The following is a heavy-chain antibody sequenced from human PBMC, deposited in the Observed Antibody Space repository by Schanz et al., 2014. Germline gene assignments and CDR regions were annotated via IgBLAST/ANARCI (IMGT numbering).Heavy chain of an antibody. Sequence: QVQLVESGGGVVQRGGSLRLSCAASGFIFSNYGMHWVRQAPGKGLEWVAFISYDGSFEDYLDSVKGRFTISRDNSKNTLYLQMSSLRGEDTAVYYCAKDMARGGYNWVFDSWGQGTLVTVSS. CDR2: ISYDGSFE. J-gene: IGHJ4*02. V-gene: IGHV3-30*19. D-gene: IGHD5-12*01. CDR1: GFIFSNYG. CDR3: AKDMARGGYNWVFDS.